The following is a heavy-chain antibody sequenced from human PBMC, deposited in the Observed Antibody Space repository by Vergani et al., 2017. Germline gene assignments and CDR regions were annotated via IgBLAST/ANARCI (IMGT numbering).Heavy chain of an antibody. CDR2: IYYSGRT. CDR3: ARESGDGYNIDY. Sequence: QVQLQESGPGLVKPSETLSLTCTVSGGFISSYYWSWIRQPPGKGLEWIGYIYYSGRTKYNPSLKSRVTISVDTSKNQFSLKVRSVTAADTAVYYWARESGDGYNIDYWGQGTLVTVSS. D-gene: IGHD5-24*01. CDR1: GGFISSYY. J-gene: IGHJ4*02. V-gene: IGHV4-59*01.